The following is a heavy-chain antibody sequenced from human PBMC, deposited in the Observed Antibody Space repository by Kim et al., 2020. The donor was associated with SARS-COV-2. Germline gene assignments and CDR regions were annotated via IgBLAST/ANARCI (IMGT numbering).Heavy chain of an antibody. V-gene: IGHV4-59*01. CDR3: AGTATTWGDFDY. Sequence: NYNPSLQSRVTISVDTSKNQFSLKLRFVTAADTAIYYCAGTATTWGDFDYWGQGTLVTVSS. J-gene: IGHJ4*02. D-gene: IGHD4-17*01.